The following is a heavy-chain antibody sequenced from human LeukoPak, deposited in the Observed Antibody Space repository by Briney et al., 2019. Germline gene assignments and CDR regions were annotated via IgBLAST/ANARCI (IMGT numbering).Heavy chain of an antibody. CDR1: DGSISSGGYY. CDR3: ARVYDFWSGYYSFDY. D-gene: IGHD3-3*01. Sequence: SQTLSLTCTVSDGSISSGGYYWSWIRQHPGKGLEWIGYIYYSGSTYYNPSLKSRVTISVDTSKNQFSLKLSSVTAADTAVYYCARVYDFWSGYYSFDYWGQGTLVTVSS. J-gene: IGHJ4*02. V-gene: IGHV4-31*03. CDR2: IYYSGST.